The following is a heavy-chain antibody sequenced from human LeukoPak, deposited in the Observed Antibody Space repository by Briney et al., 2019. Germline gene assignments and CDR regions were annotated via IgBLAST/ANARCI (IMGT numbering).Heavy chain of an antibody. D-gene: IGHD6-19*01. J-gene: IGHJ4*02. CDR1: GFTVSSNY. Sequence: PGGSLRLSCAASGFTVSSNYMSWVRQAPGEGLEWVSVIYSGGNTYYADSVKGRFTISRDNSKNTLYLQMSSLRAEDTAVYYCARVRQWLVDYWGQGTLVTVSS. CDR3: ARVRQWLVDY. CDR2: IYSGGNT. V-gene: IGHV3-53*01.